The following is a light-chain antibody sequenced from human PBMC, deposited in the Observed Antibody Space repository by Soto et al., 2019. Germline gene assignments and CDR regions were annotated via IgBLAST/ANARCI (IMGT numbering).Light chain of an antibody. CDR3: QQYDSSPAWT. V-gene: IGKV1-5*03. CDR2: KAS. Sequence: DIQMTQSPSTLSASVGDKVTITCRASQNISDWLVWYQQKPGKAPKFLIYKASVLQSGVPSRFSGSGTGTDFTLTISSLQPDDFATYYCQQYDSSPAWTFGQGTKVEIK. CDR1: QNISDW. J-gene: IGKJ1*01.